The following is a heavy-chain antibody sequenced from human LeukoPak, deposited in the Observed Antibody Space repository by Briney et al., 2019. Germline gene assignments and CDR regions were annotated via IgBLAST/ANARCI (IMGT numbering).Heavy chain of an antibody. Sequence: SVKVSCKASGGTFSSYAISWVRQAPGQGLEWMGGMIPIFGTANYAQTFQGRVTITADESTSTAYMELSSLRSEDTAAYYCARVDAYYDILTGYPIWGQGTLVTVSS. CDR3: ARVDAYYDILTGYPI. J-gene: IGHJ4*02. CDR2: MIPIFGTA. V-gene: IGHV1-69*13. D-gene: IGHD3-9*01. CDR1: GGTFSSYA.